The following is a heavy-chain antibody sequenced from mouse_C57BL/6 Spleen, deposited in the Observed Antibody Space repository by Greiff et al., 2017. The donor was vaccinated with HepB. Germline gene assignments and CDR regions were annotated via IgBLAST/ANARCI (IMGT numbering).Heavy chain of an antibody. Sequence: QVQLKQPGTELVKPGASVKLSCKASGYTFTSYWMHWVKQRPGQGLEWIGNINPSNGGTNYNEKFKSKATLTVDKSSSTAYMQLSSLTSEDSAVYYCARELTGHYYAMDYWGQGTSVTVSS. CDR3: ARELTGHYYAMDY. CDR1: GYTFTSYW. CDR2: INPSNGGT. J-gene: IGHJ4*01. D-gene: IGHD4-1*01. V-gene: IGHV1-53*01.